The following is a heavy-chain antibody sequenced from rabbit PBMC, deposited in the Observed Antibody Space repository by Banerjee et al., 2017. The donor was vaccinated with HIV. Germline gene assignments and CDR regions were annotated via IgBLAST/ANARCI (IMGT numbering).Heavy chain of an antibody. D-gene: IGHD8-1*01. CDR1: RFPFSDKAV. CDR2: AYAGSSDST. J-gene: IGHJ6*01. V-gene: IGHV1S45*01. CDR3: ARDSGTSFSSYGMDL. Sequence: QEQLVESGGGLVKPEGSLKLSCTASRFPFSDKAVMCWVRQAPGKGLEWVACAYAGSSDSTYSATWAKGRFTISKTSSTTVTLEVTSLTAADTATYFCARDSGTSFSSYGMDLWGPGTLVTVS.